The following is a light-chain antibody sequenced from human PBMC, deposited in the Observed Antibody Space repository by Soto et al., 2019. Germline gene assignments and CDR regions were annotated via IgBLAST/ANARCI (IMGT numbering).Light chain of an antibody. J-gene: IGKJ4*01. CDR2: GAS. CDR1: QSVSSD. CDR3: QQYIRWPLT. V-gene: IGKV3-15*01. Sequence: SQSPGTLSLSPWERATLSCMASQSVSSDYLAWYQQKPGQAPSLLIYGASTRATGTPARFSGSGSGTEFTLTISSLQSEDFAVYYCQQYIRWPLTFGGGTKVDIK.